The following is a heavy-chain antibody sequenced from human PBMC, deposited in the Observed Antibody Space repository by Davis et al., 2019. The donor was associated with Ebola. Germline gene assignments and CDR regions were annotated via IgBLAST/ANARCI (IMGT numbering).Heavy chain of an antibody. J-gene: IGHJ6*02. CDR1: GFTFSSYG. D-gene: IGHD3-3*01. V-gene: IGHV3-33*03. CDR3: AKQSGSEGYYYYGMDV. CDR2: IWYDGSNK. Sequence: PGGSLRLFCAASGFTFSSYGMHWVRQAPGKGLEWVAVIWYDGSNKYYADSVKGRFTISRDNAKNSLYLQMNSLRAEDTAVYYCAKQSGSEGYYYYGMDVWGQGTTVTVSS.